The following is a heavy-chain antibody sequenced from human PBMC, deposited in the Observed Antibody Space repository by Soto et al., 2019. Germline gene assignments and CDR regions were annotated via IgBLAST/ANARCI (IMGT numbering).Heavy chain of an antibody. V-gene: IGHV1-18*01. CDR2: ISAYNGNT. Sequence: GASVKVSCKASGYTFTSYGISWVRQAPGQGLEWMGWISAYNGNTNYAQKLQGRVTMTTDTSTSTAYMELRSLRSDDTAVYYCARTKQRITIFGVVSEAFDFWGQGTIVTVS. CDR1: GYTFTSYG. D-gene: IGHD3-3*01. CDR3: ARTKQRITIFGVVSEAFDF. J-gene: IGHJ3*01.